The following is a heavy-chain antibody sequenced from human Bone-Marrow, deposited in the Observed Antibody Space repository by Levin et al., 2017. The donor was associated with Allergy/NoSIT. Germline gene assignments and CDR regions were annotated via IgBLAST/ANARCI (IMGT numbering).Heavy chain of an antibody. Sequence: PGGSLRLSCKASEYKFSSYDINWVRQATGQGLEWMGWMNPKSGNTGYAQKFQGRVTMTRNTSISTAYLELSSLKSEDTAVYYCARGGYYQSSGYFRIWGQGTMVTVSS. V-gene: IGHV1-8*01. CDR3: ARGGYYQSSGYFRI. D-gene: IGHD3-22*01. CDR2: MNPKSGNT. J-gene: IGHJ3*02. CDR1: EYKFSSYD.